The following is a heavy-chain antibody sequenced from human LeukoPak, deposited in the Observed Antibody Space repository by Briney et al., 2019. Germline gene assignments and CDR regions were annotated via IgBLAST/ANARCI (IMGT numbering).Heavy chain of an antibody. V-gene: IGHV4-39*07. CDR1: GVSISSSNSY. J-gene: IGHJ6*03. D-gene: IGHD3-3*01. Sequence: SETLSLTCTVSGVSISSSNSYWGWIRQPPGKGLEWIGSIYYSGSTYYNPSLKSRVTISVDTSKNQFSLKLSSVTAADTAVYYCARIDGDFWSGYSYYYYMDVWGKGTTVTVSS. CDR2: IYYSGST. CDR3: ARIDGDFWSGYSYYYYMDV.